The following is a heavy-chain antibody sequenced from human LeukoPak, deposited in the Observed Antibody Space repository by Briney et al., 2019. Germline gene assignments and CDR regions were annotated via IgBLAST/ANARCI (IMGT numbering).Heavy chain of an antibody. CDR2: IKEDGSEK. D-gene: IGHD3-10*02. J-gene: IGHJ4*02. CDR1: GFTFSIYW. CDR3: ARTNYYVAD. Sequence: GGSLRLSCAASGFTFSIYWLTWVRQAPGKGLEWVATIKEDGSEKYYVESVKGRFTISRDNAKNSLHLQMNSLRAEDTAVYYCARTNYYVADWGQGTLVTVSS. V-gene: IGHV3-7*01.